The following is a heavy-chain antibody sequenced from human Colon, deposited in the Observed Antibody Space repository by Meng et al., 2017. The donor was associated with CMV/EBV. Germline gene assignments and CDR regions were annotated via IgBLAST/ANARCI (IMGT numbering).Heavy chain of an antibody. CDR2: IYFTGTT. D-gene: IGHD1-26*01. V-gene: IGHV4-59*01. Sequence: SETLSLTCTVSGGSLSSYYWSWIRQAPGKGLEWIGYIYFTGTTKYNPSLKSRVTMSVDTSNNVFSLKLSSVIAADTAVYYCARRKVGVFDYWGQGTLVTVLL. J-gene: IGHJ4*02. CDR1: GGSLSSYY. CDR3: ARRKVGVFDY.